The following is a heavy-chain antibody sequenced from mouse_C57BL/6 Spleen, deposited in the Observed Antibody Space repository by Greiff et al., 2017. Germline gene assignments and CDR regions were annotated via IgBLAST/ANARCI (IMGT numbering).Heavy chain of an antibody. J-gene: IGHJ4*01. CDR3: ARHYDYGAMDY. Sequence: EVMLVESGGGLVQPGGSLKLSCAASGFTFSDYYMYWVRQTPEKRLEWVAYISNGGGSTYYPDTVKGRFTISRDNAKNTLYLQMSRLKSEDTAMYYCARHYDYGAMDYWGQGTSVTVSS. CDR2: ISNGGGST. D-gene: IGHD2-4*01. V-gene: IGHV5-12*01. CDR1: GFTFSDYY.